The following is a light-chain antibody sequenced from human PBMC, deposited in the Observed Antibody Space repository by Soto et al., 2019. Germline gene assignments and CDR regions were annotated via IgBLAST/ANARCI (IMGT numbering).Light chain of an antibody. Sequence: QSVLTQPPSASGTPGQRVTISCSGSSSNIGSNTVNWYQQLPGTAPKLLIYSNNQRTSGVPDRFSGCKSGTSASLASSGLQSEDEADYYCAAWDDSLNGLVFGGVTKVTVL. CDR2: SNN. J-gene: IGLJ3*02. CDR1: SSNIGSNT. CDR3: AAWDDSLNGLV. V-gene: IGLV1-44*01.